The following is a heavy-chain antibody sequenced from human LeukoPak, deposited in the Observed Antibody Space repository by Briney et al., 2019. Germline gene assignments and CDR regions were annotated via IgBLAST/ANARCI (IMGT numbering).Heavy chain of an antibody. D-gene: IGHD3-3*01. CDR1: GGSISSSSYY. J-gene: IGHJ5*02. V-gene: IGHV4-39*01. CDR2: IYYSGST. CDR3: ARHNYDFWSGYYTGSWFDP. Sequence: SEALSLTCTVSGGSISSSSYYWGWIRQPPGKGLEWIGGIYYSGSTYYNPSLKSRVTISVDTSKNQFSLKLSSVTAADTAVYYCARHNYDFWSGYYTGSWFDPWGQGTLVTVSS.